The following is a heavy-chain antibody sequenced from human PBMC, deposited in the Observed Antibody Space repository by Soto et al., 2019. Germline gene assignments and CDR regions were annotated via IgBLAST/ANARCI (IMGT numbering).Heavy chain of an antibody. CDR2: IHSGGDT. CDR1: GFAVSSNY. D-gene: IGHD1-7*01. Sequence: EVQLVESGGDLVQPGGSLRLSCAASGFAVSSNYMTWVRQAPGKGLEWVSVIHSGGDTHYADSVRGRFTISRDNSKNTLHLQMNSQKAEDKAVYYCARSRTGTTYGGMEVWGQGTTVTVSS. V-gene: IGHV3-66*01. CDR3: ARSRTGTTYGGMEV. J-gene: IGHJ6*02.